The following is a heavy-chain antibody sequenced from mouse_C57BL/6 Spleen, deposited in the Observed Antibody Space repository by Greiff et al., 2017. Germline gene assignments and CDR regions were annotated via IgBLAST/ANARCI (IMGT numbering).Heavy chain of an antibody. CDR3: AVTTVVARGYYFDY. D-gene: IGHD1-1*01. V-gene: IGHV1-26*01. CDR1: GYTFTDYY. Sequence: EVQLQQSGPELVKPGASVKISCKASGYTFTDYYMNWVNQSHGKSLEWIGDINTNNGGTSYNQKFKGKATLTVDKSSSTAYMELRSLTSEDSAVYYCAVTTVVARGYYFDYWGQGTTLTVSS. CDR2: INTNNGGT. J-gene: IGHJ2*01.